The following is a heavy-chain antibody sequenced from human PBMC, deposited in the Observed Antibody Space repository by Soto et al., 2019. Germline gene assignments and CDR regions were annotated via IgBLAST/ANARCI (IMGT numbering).Heavy chain of an antibody. Sequence: QVQLQQSGPRLVKPSETLSLTCTVSSGPDRSHNWGWIRQPPGRGLEWIGYVYYTGDTAYNPSLRGRVTISADTSTNDICLNMNSVTAADTAVYYCVRQGIDYLHGLVDVWGQGTTVSVSS. V-gene: IGHV4-59*08. CDR1: SGPDRSHN. J-gene: IGHJ6*02. D-gene: IGHD4-17*01. CDR2: VYYTGDT. CDR3: VRQGIDYLHGLVDV.